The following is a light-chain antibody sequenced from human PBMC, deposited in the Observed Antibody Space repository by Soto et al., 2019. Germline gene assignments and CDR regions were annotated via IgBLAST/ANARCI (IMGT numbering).Light chain of an antibody. CDR3: NSYTSSSTYV. Sequence: QSALTQPASVSGSPGQSITISCTGTSSDVGGFNYVSWYQQHPGKAPKLMIYDVTNRPSGVSYRFSGSKSGNTASLTLSGLQAEDEADYYCNSYTSSSTYVFGTGTKLTV. V-gene: IGLV2-14*03. CDR1: SSDVGGFNY. J-gene: IGLJ1*01. CDR2: DVT.